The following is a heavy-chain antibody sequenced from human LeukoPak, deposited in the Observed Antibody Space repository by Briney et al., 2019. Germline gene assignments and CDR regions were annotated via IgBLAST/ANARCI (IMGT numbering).Heavy chain of an antibody. D-gene: IGHD3-3*01. CDR2: IYHSGST. Sequence: PSETLSLTCTVSGYSISSGYYWGWTRQPPGKGLEWIGSIYHSGSTYYNPSLKSRVTISVDTSKNQFSLKLSSVTAADTAVYYCASNDFWSLQGYWGQGTLVTVSS. CDR1: GYSISSGYY. CDR3: ASNDFWSLQGY. J-gene: IGHJ4*02. V-gene: IGHV4-38-2*02.